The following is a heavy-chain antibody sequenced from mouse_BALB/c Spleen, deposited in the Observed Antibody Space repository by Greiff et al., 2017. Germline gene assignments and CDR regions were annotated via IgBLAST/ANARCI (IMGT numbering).Heavy chain of an antibody. CDR1: GYTFSSYW. J-gene: IGHJ4*01. CDR2: ILPGSGST. CDR3: ARSGGNYDAMDY. Sequence: QDQLQQSGAELMKPGASVKISCKATGYTFSSYWIEWVKQRPGHGLEWIGEILPGSGSTNYNEKFKGKATLTSDKSSSTAYMELSSLTSEDSAVYYCARSGGNYDAMDYWGQGTSVTVSS. D-gene: IGHD2-1*01. V-gene: IGHV1-9*01.